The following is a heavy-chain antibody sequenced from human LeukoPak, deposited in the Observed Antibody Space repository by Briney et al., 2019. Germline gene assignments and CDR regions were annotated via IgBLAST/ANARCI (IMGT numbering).Heavy chain of an antibody. CDR3: AREGYDSSAAFDY. V-gene: IGHV3-30*03. Sequence: GGSLRLSCAASGFTFSSYGMHWVRQAPGKGLEWVAVISYDGSNKYYADSVKGRFTISRDNSKSTLYLQMNSLRAEDTAVYYCAREGYDSSAAFDYWGQGTLVTVSS. J-gene: IGHJ4*02. CDR2: ISYDGSNK. CDR1: GFTFSSYG. D-gene: IGHD3-22*01.